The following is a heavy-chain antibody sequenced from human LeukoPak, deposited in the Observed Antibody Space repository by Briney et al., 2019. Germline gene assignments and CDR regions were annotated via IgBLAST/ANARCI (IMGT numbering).Heavy chain of an antibody. Sequence: PSETLSLTCTVSGGSISSYYWSWIRQPPGKGLEWIGYIYYSGSTNYNPSLKSRVTISVDTSKNQFSLKLSSVTAADTAVYYCARGRSSGWYWDAFDIWGQGTMVTVSS. D-gene: IGHD6-19*01. CDR3: ARGRSSGWYWDAFDI. CDR1: GGSISSYY. V-gene: IGHV4-59*08. CDR2: IYYSGST. J-gene: IGHJ3*02.